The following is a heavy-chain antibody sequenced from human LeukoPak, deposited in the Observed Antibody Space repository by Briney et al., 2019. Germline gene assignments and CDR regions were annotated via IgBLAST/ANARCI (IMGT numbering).Heavy chain of an antibody. CDR2: TSGSDGTT. D-gene: IGHD6-19*01. CDR1: GFTFSSCA. J-gene: IGHJ4*02. Sequence: GGSLRLSCAASGFTFSSCAMSWVRQAPGKGLEWVSGTSGSDGTTDYADSVKGRFTISRDNSKNTLYLQMHSLRAEDTAVYYCAKSAHEAAVAATAFDYWGQGTLVTVSS. CDR3: AKSAHEAAVAATAFDY. V-gene: IGHV3-23*01.